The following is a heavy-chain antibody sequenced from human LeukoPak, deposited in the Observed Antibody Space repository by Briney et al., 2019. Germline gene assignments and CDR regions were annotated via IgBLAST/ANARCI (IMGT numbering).Heavy chain of an antibody. J-gene: IGHJ4*02. D-gene: IGHD4-17*01. CDR1: GGSVSSGDYY. CDR3: VREGGDYGDPDH. V-gene: IGHV4-30-4*01. CDR2: IYDFGHA. Sequence: SQTLSLTCSVSGGSVSSGDYYWSWIRQPPGKGLEWIGHIYDFGHAHYKPSLVSRVTIAVDTSKNQFSLKLTSVTVADTAVYYCVREGGDYGDPDHWGQGTLSPSPQ.